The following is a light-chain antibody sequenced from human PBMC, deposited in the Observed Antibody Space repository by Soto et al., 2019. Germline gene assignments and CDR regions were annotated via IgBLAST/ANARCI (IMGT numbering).Light chain of an antibody. Sequence: EIVLTQSPCTLSLSPGERATLSCRASQSVSSSYLAWYQQKPGQAPRLLIYGASSRATGIPDRFSGSGSGTDFTLTISRLEPEDFAVYYCQQYGSSKFGQGTKVDI. J-gene: IGKJ1*01. CDR3: QQYGSSK. CDR2: GAS. V-gene: IGKV3-20*01. CDR1: QSVSSSY.